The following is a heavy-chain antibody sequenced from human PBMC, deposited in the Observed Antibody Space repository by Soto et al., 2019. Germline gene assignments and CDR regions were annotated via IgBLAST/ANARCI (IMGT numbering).Heavy chain of an antibody. Sequence: GGSLRLSCAASGFILSSSAMSWVRQAPGRGLEWVSAISGSGTRTYYADSVKGRFTISGDRSKNTVYLQMNSLRAEDTAVYYCAKGPTIFGVVITYEYYYGMDVWGQGTTVTVSS. CDR3: AKGPTIFGVVITYEYYYGMDV. CDR1: GFILSSSA. CDR2: ISGSGTRT. V-gene: IGHV3-23*01. D-gene: IGHD3-3*01. J-gene: IGHJ6*02.